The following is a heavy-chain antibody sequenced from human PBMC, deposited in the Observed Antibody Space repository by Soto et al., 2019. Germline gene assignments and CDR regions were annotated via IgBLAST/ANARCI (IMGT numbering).Heavy chain of an antibody. Sequence: GGSLRLSCAASGFILSSSAMSWVRQAPGRGLEWVSAISGSGTRTYYADSVKGRFTISGDRSKNTVYLQMNSLRAEDTAVYYCAKGPTIFGVVITYEYYYGMDVWGQGTTVTVSS. CDR3: AKGPTIFGVVITYEYYYGMDV. CDR1: GFILSSSA. CDR2: ISGSGTRT. V-gene: IGHV3-23*01. D-gene: IGHD3-3*01. J-gene: IGHJ6*02.